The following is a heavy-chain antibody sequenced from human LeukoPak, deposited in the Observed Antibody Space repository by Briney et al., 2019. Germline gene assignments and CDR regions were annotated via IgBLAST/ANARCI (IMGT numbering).Heavy chain of an antibody. CDR3: AKAFGSSGYYFDY. D-gene: IGHD3-22*01. V-gene: IGHV3-30*18. Sequence: PGRSLRLSCAASGFTFSSYGMHWVRQAPGKGLEWVAVISYDGSNKYYADSVKGRFTISRDNSKNTLYLQINSLRAEDTAVYYCAKAFGSSGYYFDYWGQGTLVTVSS. J-gene: IGHJ4*02. CDR2: ISYDGSNK. CDR1: GFTFSSYG.